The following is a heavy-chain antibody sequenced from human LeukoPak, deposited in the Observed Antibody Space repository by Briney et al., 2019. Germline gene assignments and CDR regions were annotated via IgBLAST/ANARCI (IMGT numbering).Heavy chain of an antibody. CDR2: INPNSGGT. Sequence: ASVKVSCKASGYTFTGYYMHWVRQAPGQGLEWMGWINPNSGGTNYAQKFQGRVTMTRDTSISTAYMELSRLRSDDAAVYYCARAVSRLQQLVLDYWGQGTLVTVSS. CDR3: ARAVSRLQQLVLDY. V-gene: IGHV1-2*02. CDR1: GYTFTGYY. J-gene: IGHJ4*02. D-gene: IGHD6-13*01.